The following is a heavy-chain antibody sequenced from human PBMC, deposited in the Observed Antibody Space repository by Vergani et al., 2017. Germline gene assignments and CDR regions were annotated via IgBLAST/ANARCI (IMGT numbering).Heavy chain of an antibody. J-gene: IGHJ4*02. CDR2: VSFRGDT. Sequence: QVKLQESGPGLVKPSETLSLTCTVSGASVNSYYWSWIRQHPGKGLEWMGYVSFRGDTLYDPSVKGRMTISLITSSNQFSLYLTSVTAADTAVYYCARSRIYYGAGSPDYWGQGTLVTVSS. D-gene: IGHD3-10*01. CDR3: ARSRIYYGAGSPDY. CDR1: GASVNSYY. V-gene: IGHV4-59*02.